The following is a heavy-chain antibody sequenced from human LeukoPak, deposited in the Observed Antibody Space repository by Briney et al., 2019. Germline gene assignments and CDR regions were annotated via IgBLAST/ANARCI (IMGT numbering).Heavy chain of an antibody. CDR2: ISSSSSYI. J-gene: IGHJ4*02. CDR1: GFTFSSYR. CDR3: ARAPTTLRDYFDY. V-gene: IGHV3-21*01. D-gene: IGHD4-17*01. Sequence: PGGSLRLSCAASGFTFSSYRMSWVRQAPGKGLEWVSSISSSSSYIYYADSVKGRFTISRDNAKNSLYLQMNSLRAEDTAVYYCARAPTTLRDYFDYWGQGTLVTVSS.